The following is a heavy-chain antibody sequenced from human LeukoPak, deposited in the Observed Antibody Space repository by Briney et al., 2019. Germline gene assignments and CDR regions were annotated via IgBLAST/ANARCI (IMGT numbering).Heavy chain of an antibody. Sequence: GGSLRLSCAASGFLVSNNYVSWVRQAPGKGLEWVSIIYRGGSTYSADSVKDRFTVSSDNSKNTFYLQMNSLRAEDTAVHYCARGYDSGGSYAIWAFDYWGQGTLVTVSS. CDR1: GFLVSNNY. CDR2: IYRGGST. V-gene: IGHV3-66*01. CDR3: ARGYDSGGSYAIWAFDY. J-gene: IGHJ4*02. D-gene: IGHD3-22*01.